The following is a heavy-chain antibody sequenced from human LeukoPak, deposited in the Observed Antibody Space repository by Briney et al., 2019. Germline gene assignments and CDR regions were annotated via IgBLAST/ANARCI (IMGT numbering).Heavy chain of an antibody. Sequence: GRSLRLSCAASGFTFSSYAMHWVRQAPGKGLEWVAVISYDGSNKYYADSVKGRFTMSRDNAKNTLYLQMSSLRAEDTAVYYCGKRVLDHWGQGTLVTVSS. CDR2: ISYDGSNK. V-gene: IGHV3-30-3*02. J-gene: IGHJ4*02. CDR3: GKRVLDH. CDR1: GFTFSSYA.